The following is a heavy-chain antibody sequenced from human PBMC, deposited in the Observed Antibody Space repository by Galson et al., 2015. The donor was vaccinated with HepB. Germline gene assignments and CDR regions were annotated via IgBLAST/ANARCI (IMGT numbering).Heavy chain of an antibody. V-gene: IGHV5-51*01. CDR3: ATSSTTECTDGNCYSDAFDI. Sequence: QSGAEVKKPGESLKISCKGSGYSFTNQWIAWVRQMPGKGLEWMGIIYPGDSETRYSPSFQGQVTMSADKSITTAYLQWSSLKTSDTAMYYCATSSTTECTDGNCYSDAFDIWGQGTMVTVSS. J-gene: IGHJ3*02. D-gene: IGHD2-15*01. CDR2: IYPGDSET. CDR1: GYSFTNQW.